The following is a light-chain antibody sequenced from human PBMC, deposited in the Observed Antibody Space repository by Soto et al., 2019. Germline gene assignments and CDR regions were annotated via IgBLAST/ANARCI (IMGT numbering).Light chain of an antibody. CDR2: DTS. CDR1: QSVNSNY. V-gene: IGKV3-20*01. Sequence: EIVLMQSPGTLSLSPGEGATLSCRASQSVNSNYLAWYQQKPGQAPTVLIFDTSRRATGVPDRFSGSGSGTDFTLTISRLEPEDFAVYYCQQYGSSLGVTFGGGTKVDIK. CDR3: QQYGSSLGVT. J-gene: IGKJ4*01.